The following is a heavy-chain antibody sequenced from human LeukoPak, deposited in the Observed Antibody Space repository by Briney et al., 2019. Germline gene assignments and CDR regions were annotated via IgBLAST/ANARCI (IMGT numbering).Heavy chain of an antibody. J-gene: IGHJ6*02. CDR2: ISYDGSNK. D-gene: IGHD6-6*01. CDR3: AKDRYSSSSSSYYYYGMDV. CDR1: GFTFSSYG. V-gene: IGHV3-30*18. Sequence: GGSLRLSCAASGFTFSSYGMHWVRQDPGKGLEWVAVISYDGSNKYYADSVKGRFTISRDNSKNTLYLQMNSLRAEDTAVYYCAKDRYSSSSSSYYYYGMDVWGQGTTVTVSS.